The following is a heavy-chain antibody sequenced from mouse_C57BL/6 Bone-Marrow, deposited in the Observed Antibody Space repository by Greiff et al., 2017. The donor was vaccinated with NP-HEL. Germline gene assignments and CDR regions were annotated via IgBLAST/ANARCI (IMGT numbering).Heavy chain of an antibody. D-gene: IGHD2-12*01. J-gene: IGHJ2*01. Sequence: QVQLQQSGAELVKPGASVKLSCKASGYTFTSYWMHWVKQRPGQGLEWIGMIHPNSGSTNYNEKFKSKATLTVDKSSSTAYMQLSSLTSEDSAVYYCARPYYKYFDYWGQGTTLTVSS. CDR3: ARPYYKYFDY. CDR1: GYTFTSYW. V-gene: IGHV1-64*01. CDR2: IHPNSGST.